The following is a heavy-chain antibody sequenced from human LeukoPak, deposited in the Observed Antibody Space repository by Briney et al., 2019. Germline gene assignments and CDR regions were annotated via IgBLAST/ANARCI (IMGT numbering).Heavy chain of an antibody. Sequence: GGSLRLSCAASGFTFSSYGMTWVRQAPGKGLEWVSAISGSGGSTYYADSVKGRFTISRDNSKNTLYLQMNSLRAEDTAVYYCAKGYSSGWYYFDYWGQGTLVTVSS. CDR2: ISGSGGST. CDR1: GFTFSSYG. J-gene: IGHJ4*02. CDR3: AKGYSSGWYYFDY. D-gene: IGHD6-19*01. V-gene: IGHV3-23*01.